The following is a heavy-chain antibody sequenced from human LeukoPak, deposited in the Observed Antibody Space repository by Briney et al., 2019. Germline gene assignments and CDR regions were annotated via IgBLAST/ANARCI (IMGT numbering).Heavy chain of an antibody. V-gene: IGHV1-69*04. J-gene: IGHJ4*02. CDR1: GGTFSSYA. D-gene: IGHD3-22*01. Sequence: SVKVSCKASGGTFSSYAISWVRQAPGQGLEWMGRIIPILGIANYAQKFQGRVTITADESTSTAYMELSSLRSEDTAVYYCARDTYYYDSSGYNYFDYWGQGTLVTVSS. CDR3: ARDTYYYDSSGYNYFDY. CDR2: IIPILGIA.